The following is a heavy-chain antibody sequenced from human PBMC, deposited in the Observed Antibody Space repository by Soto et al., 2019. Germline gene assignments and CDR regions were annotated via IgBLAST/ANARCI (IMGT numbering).Heavy chain of an antibody. J-gene: IGHJ6*02. V-gene: IGHV1-2*04. D-gene: IGHD3-3*01. CDR3: ARVGGYDFWSGYYAPRDYYGMDV. CDR2: INPNSGGT. CDR1: GYTFTGYY. Sequence: QVQLVQSGAEVKKPGASVKVSCKASGYTFTGYYMHWVRQAPGQGLEWMGWINPNSGGTKYAQKLKGWVTLTRDTSISKAYMELSRLRSDDTAVYYCARVGGYDFWSGYYAPRDYYGMDVWGQGTTVTVSS.